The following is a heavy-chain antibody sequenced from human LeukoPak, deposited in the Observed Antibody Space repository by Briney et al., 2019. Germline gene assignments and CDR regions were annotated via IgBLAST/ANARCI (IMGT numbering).Heavy chain of an antibody. Sequence: GGFLRLSCAASGFSFSDYEMNWVRQAPGKGLEWVSYISSSGRTTFYPDSVKGRFTISRDNAKNSLFLLMNSLRAEDTAVYYCARRLPSSTTDVWGQGTTVTVSS. D-gene: IGHD5-18*01. CDR2: ISSSGRTT. CDR3: ARRLPSSTTDV. V-gene: IGHV3-48*03. CDR1: GFSFSDYE. J-gene: IGHJ6*02.